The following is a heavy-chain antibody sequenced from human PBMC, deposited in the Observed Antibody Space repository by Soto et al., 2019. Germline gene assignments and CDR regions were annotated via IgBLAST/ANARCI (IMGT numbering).Heavy chain of an antibody. D-gene: IGHD2-15*01. CDR2: IYYYGTT. CDR1: GGSISSGGYY. Sequence: SETLSLTCTVSGGSISSGGYYWSWVRQHPGKGLEWIGYIYYYGTTYSNPSLKSRVTISVDTSKSQFSLKLSSVTAADTAVYYCARKIRYCSGGSCYGRAFDIWGQGTMVTVSS. V-gene: IGHV4-31*03. J-gene: IGHJ3*02. CDR3: ARKIRYCSGGSCYGRAFDI.